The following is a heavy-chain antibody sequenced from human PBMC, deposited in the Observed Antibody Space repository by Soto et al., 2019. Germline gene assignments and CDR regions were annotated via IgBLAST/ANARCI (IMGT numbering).Heavy chain of an antibody. CDR3: AKARPMVRGVIIGYYYYYGMDV. Sequence: QPGGSLRLSCAASGFTFSSYGMHWVRQAPGKGLEWVAVISYDGSNKYYADSVKGRFTISRDNSKNTLYLQMNSLRAEDTAVYYCAKARPMVRGVIIGYYYYYGMDVWGQGTTVTVSS. CDR1: GFTFSSYG. D-gene: IGHD3-10*01. CDR2: ISYDGSNK. J-gene: IGHJ6*02. V-gene: IGHV3-30*18.